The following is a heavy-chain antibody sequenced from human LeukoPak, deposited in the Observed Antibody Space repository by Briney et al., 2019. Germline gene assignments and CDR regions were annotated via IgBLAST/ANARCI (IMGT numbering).Heavy chain of an antibody. J-gene: IGHJ6*02. CDR1: GYTFTSYG. V-gene: IGHV1-46*01. D-gene: IGHD3-16*01. CDR3: ARGWGSSGRDYYGMDV. Sequence: ASVKVSCKASGYTFTSYGISWVRQAPGQGLEWMGIINPSGGSTSYAQKFQGRVTMTRDTSTSTVYMELSSLRSEDTAVYYCARGWGSSGRDYYGMDVWGQGTTVTVSS. CDR2: INPSGGST.